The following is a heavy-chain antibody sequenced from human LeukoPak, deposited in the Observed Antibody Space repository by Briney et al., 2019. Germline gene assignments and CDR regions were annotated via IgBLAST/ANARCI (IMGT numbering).Heavy chain of an antibody. J-gene: IGHJ2*01. CDR1: GFTFGTHA. CDR2: ISGDVQTT. CDR3: AKDGYYSSANHFARLHSDL. Sequence: PGGSLRLSCEASGFTFGTHAMNWIRQTPGKGLEWLSVISGDVQTTTYASSVKGRFTIPRDNSKNTLYLEMNSLRVDDTAIYYCAKDGYYSSANHFARLHSDLWGRGTRVTVSS. V-gene: IGHV3-23*01. D-gene: IGHD3-3*01.